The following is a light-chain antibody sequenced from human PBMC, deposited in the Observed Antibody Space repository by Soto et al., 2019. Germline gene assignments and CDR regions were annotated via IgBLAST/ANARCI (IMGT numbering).Light chain of an antibody. CDR1: SSNIGGNS. CDR2: ADH. Sequence: QSALARPPSVSAAPGQKGTITCSGSSSNIGGNSMPWYQQLPGTAPKLLIYADHKRPSGIPDRFSGSKSGTSATLGITGFQTGDEADYYCGSWDSSLSAYVFGTGTKVTVL. CDR3: GSWDSSLSAYV. V-gene: IGLV1-51*01. J-gene: IGLJ1*01.